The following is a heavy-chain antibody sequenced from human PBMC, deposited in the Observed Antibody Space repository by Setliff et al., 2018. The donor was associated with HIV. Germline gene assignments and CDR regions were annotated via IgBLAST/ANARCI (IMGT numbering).Heavy chain of an antibody. CDR2: TASNGFAA. V-gene: IGHV3-23*01. CDR3: AKDRESDDSMRGGLYDALDI. J-gene: IGHJ3*02. Sequence: GGSLRLSCAASGFTFNTYAMNWVRQAPGKGLEWISSTASNGFAAYYADSVKGRFTISRDNSENTLFPDMTSLRADDTAVYYCAKDRESDDSMRGGLYDALDIWGQGTLVTVSS. CDR1: GFTFNTYA. D-gene: IGHD3-16*01.